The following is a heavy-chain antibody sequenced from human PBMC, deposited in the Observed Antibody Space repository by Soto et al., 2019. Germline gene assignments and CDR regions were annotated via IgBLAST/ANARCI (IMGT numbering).Heavy chain of an antibody. V-gene: IGHV4-31*03. Sequence: QVQLQESGPGLVKPSQTLSLTCSVSGGSISSGGYYWSWIRQHPEKGLEWIGYIYYSGSTNYNPALKSRVIISVDTSSNRFSLDLRSVTAADTAIYYCARHSASWQWFDDWGQGTLVTVSS. CDR2: IYYSGST. D-gene: IGHD1-26*01. J-gene: IGHJ5*02. CDR3: ARHSASWQWFDD. CDR1: GGSISSGGYY.